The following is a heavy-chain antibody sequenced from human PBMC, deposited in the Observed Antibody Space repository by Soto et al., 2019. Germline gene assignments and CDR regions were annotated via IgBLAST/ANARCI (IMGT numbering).Heavy chain of an antibody. D-gene: IGHD4-17*01. CDR1: GFTFSNAW. CDR3: TIVFSSVTYPYYYYYYMDV. J-gene: IGHJ6*03. V-gene: IGHV3-15*07. CDR2: IKSKTDGGTT. Sequence: PGGSLRLSCAASGFTFSNAWMNWVRQAPGKGLEWVGRIKSKTDGGTTDYAAPVKGRFTISRDDSKNTLYLQMNSLKTEDTAVYYCTIVFSSVTYPYYYYYYMDVWGKGTTVTVSS.